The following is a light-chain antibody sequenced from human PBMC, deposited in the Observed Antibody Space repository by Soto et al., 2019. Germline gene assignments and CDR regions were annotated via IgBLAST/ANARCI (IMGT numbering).Light chain of an antibody. Sequence: SVLTQPPYASVAPGQSVTISCTGTSSDVGGYPYVSWYQQHPGKAPKLMTYEVSKRPSGVPDRFSGSKSGNTASLTVSGLQAEDEADYYCSSHAGSNNYVFGTGTKVTVL. J-gene: IGLJ1*01. V-gene: IGLV2-8*01. CDR3: SSHAGSNNYV. CDR1: SSDVGGYPY. CDR2: EVS.